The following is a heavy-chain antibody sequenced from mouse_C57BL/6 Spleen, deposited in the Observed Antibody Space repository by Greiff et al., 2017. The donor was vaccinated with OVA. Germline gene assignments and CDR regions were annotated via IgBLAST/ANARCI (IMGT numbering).Heavy chain of an antibody. Sequence: QVQLKQPGAELVKPGASVKMSCKASGYTFTSYWITWVKQRPGQGLEWIGDIYPGSGSTNYNEKFKSKATLTVDTSSSTAYMQLSSLTSEDSAVYYCANGAGNSSYGDAMDYWGQGTSVTVSS. CDR2: IYPGSGST. J-gene: IGHJ4*01. CDR3: ANGAGNSSYGDAMDY. V-gene: IGHV1-55*01. CDR1: GYTFTSYW. D-gene: IGHD1-1*01.